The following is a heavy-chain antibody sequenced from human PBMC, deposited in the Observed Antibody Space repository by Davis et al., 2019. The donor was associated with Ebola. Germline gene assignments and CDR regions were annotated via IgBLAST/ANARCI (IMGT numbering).Heavy chain of an antibody. Sequence: SLNIPFPSPGFTFSTAWMRWARQGPAKGLEWVGRIKSKTDGGTIDYAAPVKGRFTISRDNSKNTLFPLMDSLKTENTAVYTCTTRTAVTDVHAFDVWGQGTTVAVSP. CDR3: TTRTAVTDVHAFDV. CDR1: GFTFSTAW. J-gene: IGHJ3*01. D-gene: IGHD6-19*01. CDR2: IKSKTDGGTI. V-gene: IGHV3-15*01.